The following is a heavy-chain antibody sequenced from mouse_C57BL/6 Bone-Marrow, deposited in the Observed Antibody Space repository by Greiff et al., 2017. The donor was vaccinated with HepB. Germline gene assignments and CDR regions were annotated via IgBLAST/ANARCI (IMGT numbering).Heavy chain of an antibody. CDR3: ARLGGAMDY. J-gene: IGHJ4*01. CDR2: IRNKANGYTT. CDR1: GFTFTDYY. D-gene: IGHD4-1*01. V-gene: IGHV7-3*01. Sequence: EVMLVESGGGLVQPGGSLSLSCAASGFTFTDYYMSWVRQPPGKALEWLGFIRNKANGYTTEYSASVKGRFTISRYNSQSILYLQMNALRAEDTATYYCARLGGAMDYWGQGTSVTVSS.